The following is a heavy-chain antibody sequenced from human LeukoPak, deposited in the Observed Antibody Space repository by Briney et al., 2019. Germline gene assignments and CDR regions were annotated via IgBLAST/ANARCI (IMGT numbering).Heavy chain of an antibody. CDR3: ARDYWASDY. V-gene: IGHV3-7*01. CDR1: GFTFSTYW. J-gene: IGHJ4*02. Sequence: PGTSLRLSCAASGFTFSTYWMSWVRQAPGKGLEWVANIKGDGSERYYVDSVKGRFTISRDNARNSLYLQMNSLRAEDTAVYYCARDYWASDYWGQGTLVTVSS. CDR2: IKGDGSER. D-gene: IGHD2-8*02.